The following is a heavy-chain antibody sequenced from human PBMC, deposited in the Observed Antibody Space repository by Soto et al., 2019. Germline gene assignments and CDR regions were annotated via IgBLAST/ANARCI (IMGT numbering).Heavy chain of an antibody. V-gene: IGHV1-69*12. CDR3: AGEVGGTGLHF. Sequence: QVQLVQSGAEVKKPGSSVKVSCRTSGGNFKNYGFSWVQQAPGQGLEWMGGLIPMFGVANYGQIFQGRLTITAAESTSTAYMELSSLKSEDTAVYYCAGEVGGTGLHFWGQGTLVTVSS. CDR2: LIPMFGVA. J-gene: IGHJ4*02. CDR1: GGNFKNYG. D-gene: IGHD3-9*01.